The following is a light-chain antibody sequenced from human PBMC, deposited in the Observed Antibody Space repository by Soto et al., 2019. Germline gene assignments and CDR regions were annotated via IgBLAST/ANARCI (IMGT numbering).Light chain of an antibody. CDR2: ENN. V-gene: IGLV1-51*02. CDR1: SSNIGEYY. Sequence: QSVLTQPPSVAAAPGQKVTISCSGSSSNIGEYYVSCYPQLPGTVPKLLIYENNKRPSGIADRFSASKSATSATLGISGLPTGDEAEYYSGTWDRNLRAYVFGPGTKVTVL. CDR3: GTWDRNLRAYV. J-gene: IGLJ1*01.